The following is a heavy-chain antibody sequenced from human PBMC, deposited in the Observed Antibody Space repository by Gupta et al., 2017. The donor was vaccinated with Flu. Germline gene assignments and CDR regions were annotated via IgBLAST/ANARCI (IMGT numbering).Heavy chain of an antibody. V-gene: IGHV4-61*02. CDR2: IYTSGST. Sequence: QVQLQESGPGLVKPSQTLSLTCTVSGGSISSGSYYWSWIRQPAGKGLEWIGRIYTSGSTNYNPSLKSRVTISVDTSKNQFSLKLSSVTAADTAVYYCARTNSPGYGYNPYYFDYWGQGTLVTVSS. J-gene: IGHJ4*02. D-gene: IGHD5-24*01. CDR1: GGSISSGSYY. CDR3: ARTNSPGYGYNPYYFDY.